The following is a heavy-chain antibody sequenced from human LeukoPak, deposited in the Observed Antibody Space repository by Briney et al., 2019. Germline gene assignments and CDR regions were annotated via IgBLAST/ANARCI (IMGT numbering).Heavy chain of an antibody. J-gene: IGHJ4*02. V-gene: IGHV1-18*01. CDR2: IAPYEGDT. Sequence: GASVKVSCKVSGYTFGAYGLSWVRQAPDQGLEWLGWIAPYEGDTQYTPKLQDRIILTADTSTSTAYMELRSLRSDDTAVYYCARGPIDSSGPRNWGQGTLITVSS. CDR3: ARGPIDSSGPRN. CDR1: GYTFGAYG. D-gene: IGHD3-22*01.